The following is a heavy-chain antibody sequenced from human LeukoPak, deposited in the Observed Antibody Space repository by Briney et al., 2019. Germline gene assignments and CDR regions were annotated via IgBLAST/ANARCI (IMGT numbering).Heavy chain of an antibody. V-gene: IGHV3-9*01. Sequence: GGSLRLSCAASGFTFDDYAMHWIRQAPGKGLEWISGISWNSRSIGYADSVKGRFTISRDNARNSLYLQMNSLRAEDTALYYCAKDSRGHFRDAFDIWGQGTMVTVSS. CDR2: ISWNSRSI. CDR3: AKDSRGHFRDAFDI. J-gene: IGHJ3*02. CDR1: GFTFDDYA.